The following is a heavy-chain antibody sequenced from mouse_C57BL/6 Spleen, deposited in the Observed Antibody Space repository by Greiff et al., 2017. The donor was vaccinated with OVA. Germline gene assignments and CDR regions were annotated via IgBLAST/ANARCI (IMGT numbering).Heavy chain of an antibody. V-gene: IGHV5-17*01. CDR1: GFTFSDYG. CDR2: ISSGSSTI. Sequence: EVQRVESGGGLVKPGGSLKLSCAASGFTFSDYGMHWVRQAPEKGLEWVAYISSGSSTIYYADTVKGRFTISGDNAKNTLFLQMTSLRSEDTAMYYCARDDGYYNYAMDYWGQGTSVTVSS. CDR3: ARDDGYYNYAMDY. J-gene: IGHJ4*01. D-gene: IGHD2-3*01.